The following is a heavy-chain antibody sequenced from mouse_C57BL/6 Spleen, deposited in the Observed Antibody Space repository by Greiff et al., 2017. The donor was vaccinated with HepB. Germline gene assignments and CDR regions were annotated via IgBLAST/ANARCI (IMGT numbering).Heavy chain of an antibody. V-gene: IGHV1-59*01. CDR3: ARLKNLLGRRGYFDY. CDR2: IDPSDSYT. Sequence: QVQLQQPGAELVRPGTSVKLSCKASGYTFTSYWMHWVKQRPGQGLEWIGVIDPSDSYTNYNQKFKGKATLTVDTSSSTAYMQLSSLTSEDSAVYYCARLKNLLGRRGYFDYWGQGTTLTVSS. D-gene: IGHD4-1*01. CDR1: GYTFTSYW. J-gene: IGHJ2*01.